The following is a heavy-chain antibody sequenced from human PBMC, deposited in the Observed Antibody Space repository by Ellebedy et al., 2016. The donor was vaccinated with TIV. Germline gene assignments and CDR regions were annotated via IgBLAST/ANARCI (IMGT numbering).Heavy chain of an antibody. V-gene: IGHV3-7*03. D-gene: IGHD3-16*01. Sequence: PGGSLRLSCVDSGLTFSRYWMSWVRQTPGRGLEWVANIKQDGSDKNYVDSVKGRFTISRDNAKNSLYLQMNSLRVEDTAFYYCTKGFGFEYFQSWGQGTLVTVSS. J-gene: IGHJ1*01. CDR2: IKQDGSDK. CDR1: GLTFSRYW. CDR3: TKGFGFEYFQS.